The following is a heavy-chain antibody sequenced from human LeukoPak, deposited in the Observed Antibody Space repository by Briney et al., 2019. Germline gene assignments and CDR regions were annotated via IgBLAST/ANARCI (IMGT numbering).Heavy chain of an antibody. V-gene: IGHV3-23*01. CDR3: ARAAMVRGVDYFDY. J-gene: IGHJ4*02. CDR2: ISGSGGST. Sequence: GGSLRLSCAASGFTFSDHYMSWIRQAPGKGLEWVSVISGSGGSTYYADSVKGRFTISRDNSKNTLYLQMNDLRAEDTAVYYCARAAMVRGVDYFDYWGQGTLVTVSS. D-gene: IGHD3-10*01. CDR1: GFTFSDHY.